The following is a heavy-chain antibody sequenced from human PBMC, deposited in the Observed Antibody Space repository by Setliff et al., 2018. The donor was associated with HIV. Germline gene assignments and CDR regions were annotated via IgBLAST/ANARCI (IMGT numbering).Heavy chain of an antibody. V-gene: IGHV4-59*08. J-gene: IGHJ4*02. CDR2: LYNSGNT. Sequence: SSETLSLTCAVSGVSTTNFYWSWIRQPPGKGLEWIGYLYNSGNTKYNPSLKSRVTISIDMSKTHLSLSLTSVTAADTALYYCALWGYSNARGFDYWGRGTLVTVSS. D-gene: IGHD5-12*01. CDR1: GVSTTNFY. CDR3: ALWGYSNARGFDY.